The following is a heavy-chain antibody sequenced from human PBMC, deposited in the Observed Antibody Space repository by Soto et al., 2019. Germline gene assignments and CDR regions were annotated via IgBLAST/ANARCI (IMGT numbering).Heavy chain of an antibody. Sequence: EVQLVESGGGLVQPGRSLRLSCAASGFTFDDYAMHWVRQVPGKGLEWVSGMSWNSGNIGYADCVKGRFTISRDNAKNSLSLQINSLRVKDTALYYCAKDTYSSSPSYMDVWGKGTTVTVSS. CDR2: MSWNSGNI. CDR1: GFTFDDYA. D-gene: IGHD6-13*01. CDR3: AKDTYSSSPSYMDV. V-gene: IGHV3-9*01. J-gene: IGHJ6*03.